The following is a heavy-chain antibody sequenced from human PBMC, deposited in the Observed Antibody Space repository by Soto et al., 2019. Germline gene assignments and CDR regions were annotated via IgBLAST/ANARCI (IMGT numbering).Heavy chain of an antibody. V-gene: IGHV3-7*04. CDR3: SGGVGDAF. J-gene: IGHJ4*02. CDR2: INQDGSEK. D-gene: IGHD1-26*01. Sequence: EVHLVEAGGGLVQTGGSLRLSCAIFESTVSRDWMNWVRQAPGKGLEWVAHINQDGSEKYYVDFVRGRFTISRDNAKKSLYLKMNSLGPADTAMYYCSGGVGDAFWGQGTLVTVSS. CDR1: ESTVSRDW.